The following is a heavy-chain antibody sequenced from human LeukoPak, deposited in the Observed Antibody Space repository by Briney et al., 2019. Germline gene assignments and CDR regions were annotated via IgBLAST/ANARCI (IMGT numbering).Heavy chain of an antibody. J-gene: IGHJ3*02. D-gene: IGHD4-17*01. CDR2: ISYIGST. CDR3: ARDPTTVTKGLDI. V-gene: IGHV4-59*11. Sequence: SETLSLTCTVSGGSMSSHYWSWVRQPPGKGLEWIGYISYIGSTNYNPSLKSRVTISIDTSKNQFSLKLSSVTAADTAVYYCARDPTTVTKGLDIWGQGTMVTVSS. CDR1: GGSMSSHY.